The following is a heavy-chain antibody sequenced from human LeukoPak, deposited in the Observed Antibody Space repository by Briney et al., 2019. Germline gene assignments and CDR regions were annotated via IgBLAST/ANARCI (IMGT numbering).Heavy chain of an antibody. D-gene: IGHD3-10*01. CDR2: LRYDGSNK. CDR3: AKERITMVRGVREFDP. Sequence: GGSLRLSCAASGFTFSSYGMHWVRQAPGKGLEWVAFLRYDGSNKYYADSVKGRFTISRDNSKNTLYLQMNSLRAEDTAVYYCAKERITMVRGVREFDPWGQGTLVTVSS. V-gene: IGHV3-30*02. J-gene: IGHJ5*02. CDR1: GFTFSSYG.